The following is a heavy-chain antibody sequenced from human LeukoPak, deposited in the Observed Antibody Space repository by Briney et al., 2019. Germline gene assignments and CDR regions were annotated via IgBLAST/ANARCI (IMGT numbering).Heavy chain of an antibody. CDR3: VKSIASRGEIVFDT. Sequence: SETLSLTCIVSNGSTTSYYWGWVRPPPGKGLEIIGYIHYSGSTNYTPSLKSRVALSAAKSKNKFSLMLSSVTAADTPLCFGVKSIASRGEIVFDTWGQGAMVTVSS. D-gene: IGHD6-6*01. J-gene: IGHJ3*02. CDR1: NGSTTSYY. V-gene: IGHV4-59*01. CDR2: IHYSGST.